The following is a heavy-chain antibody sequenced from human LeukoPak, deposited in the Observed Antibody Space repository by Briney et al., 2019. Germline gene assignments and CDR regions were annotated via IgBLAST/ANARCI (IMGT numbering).Heavy chain of an antibody. CDR3: ARDAYDTSAYYYFDY. Sequence: GGSLRLSCAASGFTFSSCDMNWVRQAPGKGLEWVSYITGSSSTRYYADSVKGRFTISRDNAKNSLYLQMNSLRDKDTAVYYCARDAYDTSAYYYFDYWGQGTLVTVSS. J-gene: IGHJ4*02. V-gene: IGHV3-48*02. D-gene: IGHD3-22*01. CDR2: ITGSSSTR. CDR1: GFTFSSCD.